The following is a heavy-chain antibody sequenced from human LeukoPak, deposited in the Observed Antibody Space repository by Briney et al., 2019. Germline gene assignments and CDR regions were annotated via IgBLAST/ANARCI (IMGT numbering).Heavy chain of an antibody. J-gene: IGHJ6*03. CDR3: ARQGAYDFVSDYSRRNYYYYMDV. CDR1: GGSISISSYY. Sequence: SETLSLTCTVSGGSISISSYYWGWIRQPPGKGLEWIASIYYSGSTYYNPSLKSRVTISLDTSKNQFSLKLSSVTAADTAVYYCARQGAYDFVSDYSRRNYYYYMDVWGKGTTVTVSS. D-gene: IGHD3/OR15-3a*01. V-gene: IGHV4-39*01. CDR2: IYYSGST.